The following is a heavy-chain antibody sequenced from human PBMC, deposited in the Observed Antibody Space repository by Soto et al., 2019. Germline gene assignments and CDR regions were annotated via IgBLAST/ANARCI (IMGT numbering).Heavy chain of an antibody. CDR1: GFTFSSYA. D-gene: IGHD2-8*01. CDR3: ARDHSRDIVLMVYAQPYYYYGMDV. V-gene: IGHV3-30-3*01. J-gene: IGHJ6*02. Sequence: GGSLRLSCAASGFTFSSYAMHWVRQAPGKGLEWVAVISYDGSNKYYADSVKGRFTISRDNSKNTLYLQMNSLRAEDTAVYYCARDHSRDIVLMVYAQPYYYYGMDVWGQGTTVTVSS. CDR2: ISYDGSNK.